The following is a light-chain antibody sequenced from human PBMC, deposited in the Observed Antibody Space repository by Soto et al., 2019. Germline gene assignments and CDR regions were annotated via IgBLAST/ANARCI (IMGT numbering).Light chain of an antibody. CDR2: AAS. CDR1: QSISNY. J-gene: IGKJ3*01. V-gene: IGKV1-39*01. CDR3: QQSYSTPLT. Sequence: DIQMPQSPSSLSASVGDRVTITCRASQSISNYLNWYQQKPGKAPKLLLYAASSLQGDIPSRFSGSGSGTDFTLTITTLQPDDFATYYCQQSYSTPLTFGPGTKVDIK.